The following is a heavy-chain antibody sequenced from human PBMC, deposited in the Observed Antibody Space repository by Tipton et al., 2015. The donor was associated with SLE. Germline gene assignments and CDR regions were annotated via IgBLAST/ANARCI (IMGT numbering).Heavy chain of an antibody. CDR3: ARRHYSGPFDS. CDR1: GYSINRGYS. Sequence: TLSLTCNVSGYSINRGYSWGWIRQPPGKGLEWIGRIYHSGSTYYSPSPKNRVTISIDRSKNQFSLNLSSVTAADTAVYYCARRHYSGPFDSWGQGTLVTVSS. J-gene: IGHJ4*02. V-gene: IGHV4-38-2*02. D-gene: IGHD5-12*01. CDR2: IYHSGST.